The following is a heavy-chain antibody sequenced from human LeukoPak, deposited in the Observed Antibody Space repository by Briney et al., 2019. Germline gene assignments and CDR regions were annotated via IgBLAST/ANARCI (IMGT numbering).Heavy chain of an antibody. CDR2: IYYSGNT. Sequence: SETPSLTCTVSGGSISTYYWSWIRQPPGKGLEWIGYIYYSGNTNYNPSLRSRVIISLNTSKNQFSLKLSSVTAADTAVYYCTRTDSATAIDHWGQGTLVTVSS. CDR3: TRTDSATAIDH. CDR1: GGSISTYY. D-gene: IGHD2-21*02. J-gene: IGHJ4*02. V-gene: IGHV4-59*01.